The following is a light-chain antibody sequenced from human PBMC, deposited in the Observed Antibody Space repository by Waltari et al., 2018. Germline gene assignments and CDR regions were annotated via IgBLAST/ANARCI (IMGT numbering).Light chain of an antibody. CDR2: RNT. V-gene: IGLV1-47*01. CDR1: SPNIGSNF. J-gene: IGLJ2*01. CDR3: AAWDDSLSGPV. Sequence: QSVLTQPPSASGTPGQRVTISCSGSSPNIGSNFVYWYQQLPGTAPKLLICRNTRRPSGVPDRFSGSKSGTSASLALSGRRSEDEADYYCAAWDDSLSGPVFGGGTKLTVL.